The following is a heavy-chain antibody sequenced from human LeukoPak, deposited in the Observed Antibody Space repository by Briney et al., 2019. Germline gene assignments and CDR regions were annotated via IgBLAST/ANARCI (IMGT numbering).Heavy chain of an antibody. CDR2: ISPNFGTA. CDR1: GDTFSSYA. J-gene: IGHJ4*02. D-gene: IGHD3-22*01. V-gene: IGHV1-69*13. CDR3: ARDSHYYESSGYNQGDFDY. Sequence: GASVKLSCRASGDTFSSYAISWVRQAPGQGREWMGEISPNFGTANYAQKIQGRVTITADQFPSTAYMELSSLRSEDTAVYYCARDSHYYESSGYNQGDFDYWGQGTLVTVSS.